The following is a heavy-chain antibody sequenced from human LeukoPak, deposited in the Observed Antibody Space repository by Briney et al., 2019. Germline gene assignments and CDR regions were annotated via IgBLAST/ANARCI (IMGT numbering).Heavy chain of an antibody. Sequence: SQTLSLTCTVSGGSISSGSYYWSWIRQPAGKGLEWIGRIYTSGSTNYNPSLKSRVTISVETSKNQFSLKLSSVTAADTAVYYCARDRKVERGSFDIWGQGTMVTVSS. CDR3: ARDRKVERGSFDI. CDR2: IYTSGST. J-gene: IGHJ3*02. D-gene: IGHD6-25*01. V-gene: IGHV4-61*02. CDR1: GGSISSGSYY.